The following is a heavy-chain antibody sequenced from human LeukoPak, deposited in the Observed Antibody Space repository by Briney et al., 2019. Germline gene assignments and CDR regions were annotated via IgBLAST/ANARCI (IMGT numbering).Heavy chain of an antibody. J-gene: IGHJ4*02. Sequence: ASVKVSCKTSGYTFTTTYGISWVRQAPGQGLEWMGWISGDNSNTNSAQRFQGRVTMTQDTSTSTAYMELRSLRSDDTAVYYCARDLSRGSGYFGTYWGQGTLVTVSS. CDR3: ARDLSRGSGYFGTY. CDR1: GYTFTTTYG. D-gene: IGHD3-22*01. CDR2: ISGDNSNT. V-gene: IGHV1-18*01.